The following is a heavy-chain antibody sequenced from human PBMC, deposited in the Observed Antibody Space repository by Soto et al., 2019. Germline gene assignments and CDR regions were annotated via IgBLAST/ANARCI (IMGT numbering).Heavy chain of an antibody. J-gene: IGHJ6*02. D-gene: IGHD3-3*01. CDR2: INPSGGST. CDR1: GYTFTSYY. Sequence: ASVKVSCKASGYTFTSYYMHWVRQAPGQGLEWMGIINPSGGSTSYAQKFQGRVTMTRDTSTSTVYMELSSLRSEDTAVYCCARDSVKVWSGYPIYYYGMDVWGQGTTVTVSS. V-gene: IGHV1-46*01. CDR3: ARDSVKVWSGYPIYYYGMDV.